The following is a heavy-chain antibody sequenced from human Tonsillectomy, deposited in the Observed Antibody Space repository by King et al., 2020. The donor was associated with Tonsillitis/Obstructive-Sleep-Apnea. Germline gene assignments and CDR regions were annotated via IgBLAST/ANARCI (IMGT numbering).Heavy chain of an antibody. CDR2: IVPSGLFT. CDR3: ARHPSSIGVDNNWFDP. V-gene: IGHV5-10-1*01. J-gene: IGHJ5*02. Sequence: QLVQSVAEVKKPGESLRISCKGSGYSFTNYWISWVRQMPGKGLEWWGRIVPSGLFTNYSPFFQGHVTIPADKSISTAYLQWSSLRASDTAMYYCARHPSSIGVDNNWFDPWGQGTLVTVSS. CDR1: GYSFTNYW. D-gene: IGHD3-3*01.